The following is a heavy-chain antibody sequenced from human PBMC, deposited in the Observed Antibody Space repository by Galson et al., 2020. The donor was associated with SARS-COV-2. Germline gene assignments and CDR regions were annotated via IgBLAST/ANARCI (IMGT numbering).Heavy chain of an antibody. D-gene: IGHD2-2*01. V-gene: IGHV3-21*01. J-gene: IGHJ6*03. Sequence: NSGGSLRLSCAASGFTFSSYSMNSVRQAPAKWLDWVSYISSSSSYIYYADSPKGRFTNTRDNAKNSLYLQMNSLRAEDTAVYYCARDLSGYQLLDGEVSYYYMDVWGKGTTVTVSS. CDR3: ARDLSGYQLLDGEVSYYYMDV. CDR2: ISSSSSYI. CDR1: GFTFSSYS.